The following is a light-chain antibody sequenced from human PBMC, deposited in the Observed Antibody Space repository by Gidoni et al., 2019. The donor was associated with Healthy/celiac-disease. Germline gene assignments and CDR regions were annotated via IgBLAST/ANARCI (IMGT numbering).Light chain of an antibody. CDR3: LQDYNYPRT. CDR2: AAS. V-gene: IGKV1-6*01. CDR1: QGIRND. J-gene: IGKJ4*01. Sequence: AIQMPPSPSSLSASVGDRVTITCRASQGIRNDLGWYQQKPRKAPKLLIYAASSLQSGVPSRFSGSGSGTDFTLTISSLQPEDFATYYCLQDYNYPRTFXGXTKVEIK.